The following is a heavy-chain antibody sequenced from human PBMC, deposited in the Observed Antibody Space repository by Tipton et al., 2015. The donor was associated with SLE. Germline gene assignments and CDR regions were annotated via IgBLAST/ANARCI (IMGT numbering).Heavy chain of an antibody. D-gene: IGHD4-17*01. CDR2: INHSGST. J-gene: IGHJ4*02. V-gene: IGHV4-34*01. CDR3: ARDYGDLYYFDY. Sequence: TLSLTCAVYGGSFSGYYWSWIRQPPGKGLEWIGEINHSGSTNYTPSLKSRVTISVDTSKNQFSLKLSSVTAADTAVYYCARDYGDLYYFDYWGQGTLVTVSS. CDR1: GGSFSGYY.